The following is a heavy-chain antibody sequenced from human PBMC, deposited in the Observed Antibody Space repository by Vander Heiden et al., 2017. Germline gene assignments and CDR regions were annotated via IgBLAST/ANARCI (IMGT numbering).Heavy chain of an antibody. CDR3: ARVRSGSSVGFDY. V-gene: IGHV3-33*01. CDR2: IWYDGSNE. CDR1: GFNFRSYG. J-gene: IGHJ4*02. Sequence: QVQLVESGGGAVQPGRSLSLSWVVSGFNFRSYGMHWVRQTPGKGLEWVAVIWYDGSNEYYRDSVKGRFTISRDNSKNTLYLQMNSLRAEDTAVYYCARVRSGSSVGFDYWGQGTLVTVSS. D-gene: IGHD3-10*01.